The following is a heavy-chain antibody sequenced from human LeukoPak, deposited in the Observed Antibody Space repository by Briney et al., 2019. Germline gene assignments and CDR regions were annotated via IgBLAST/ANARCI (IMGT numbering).Heavy chain of an antibody. CDR2: ISGSGGST. Sequence: GGSLRLSCAASGFTFSSYAMSWVRQAPGKGLEWVSAISGSGGSTYYADSVKGRFTISRDNAKNSVSLEMSSLRVEDTAVYYCVRDVELWGQGTLVTVSS. V-gene: IGHV3-23*01. CDR1: GFTFSSYA. D-gene: IGHD1-1*01. CDR3: VRDVEL. J-gene: IGHJ4*02.